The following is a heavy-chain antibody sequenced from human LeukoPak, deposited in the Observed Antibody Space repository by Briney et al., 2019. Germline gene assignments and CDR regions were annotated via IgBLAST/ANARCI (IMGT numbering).Heavy chain of an antibody. J-gene: IGHJ4*02. D-gene: IGHD6-6*01. Sequence: PSETLSLTCAVYGGSFSGYYWSWIRQPPGKGLEWIGETNHSGSTNYNPSLKSRVTISVDTSKNQFSLKLSSVTAADTAVYYCARWDSSSSKYYFDYWGQGTLVTVSS. CDR3: ARWDSSSSKYYFDY. V-gene: IGHV4-34*01. CDR2: TNHSGST. CDR1: GGSFSGYY.